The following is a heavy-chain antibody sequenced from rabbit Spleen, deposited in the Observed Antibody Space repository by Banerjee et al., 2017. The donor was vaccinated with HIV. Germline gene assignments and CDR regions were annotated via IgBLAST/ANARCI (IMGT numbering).Heavy chain of an antibody. CDR1: GFSFSSSDY. V-gene: IGHV1S40*01. Sequence: QSLEESGGDLVKPGASLTLTCTASGFSFSSSDYICWVRQAPGKGLEWIGCIDGGDGSTYYASWAKGRFTISKTSSTTVTLQMTSLTAADTATYFCARDYYSYGYYTDFWGPGTLVTVS. D-gene: IGHD6-1*01. CDR3: ARDYYSYGYYTDF. J-gene: IGHJ3*01. CDR2: IDGGDGST.